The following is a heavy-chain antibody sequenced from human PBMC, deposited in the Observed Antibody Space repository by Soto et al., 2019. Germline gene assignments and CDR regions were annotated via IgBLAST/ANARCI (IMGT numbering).Heavy chain of an antibody. J-gene: IGHJ4*01. Sequence: PGGSLRLSCAASGFTFSGYAMSRVRQAPGKGLEWVSAISGRGGTTYYADSVRGQFTISRDNSKNTLYLQMNSLRAEDTAVYYCAKIAEAVAGTVYGYWGQGTLVTLSS. V-gene: IGHV3-23*01. CDR3: AKIAEAVAGTVYGY. CDR2: ISGRGGTT. CDR1: GFTFSGYA. D-gene: IGHD6-19*01.